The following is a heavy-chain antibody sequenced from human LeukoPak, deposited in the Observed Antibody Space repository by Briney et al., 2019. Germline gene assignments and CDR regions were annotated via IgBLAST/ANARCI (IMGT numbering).Heavy chain of an antibody. D-gene: IGHD4-11*01. Sequence: GTSLRLSCAASGFTFSSYSMNWVRQAPGKGLEWVSSISSSSSYIYYADSVKGRFTISRDNAKNSLYLQMNSLRAEDTAVYYCAREDDYSNHIDYWGQGTLVTVSS. CDR2: ISSSSSYI. J-gene: IGHJ4*02. V-gene: IGHV3-21*01. CDR3: AREDDYSNHIDY. CDR1: GFTFSSYS.